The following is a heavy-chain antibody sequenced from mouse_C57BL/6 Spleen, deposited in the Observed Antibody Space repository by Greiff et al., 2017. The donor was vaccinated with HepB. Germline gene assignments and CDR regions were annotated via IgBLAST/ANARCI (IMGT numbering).Heavy chain of an antibody. V-gene: IGHV1-26*01. CDR1: GYTFTDYY. D-gene: IGHD1-1*01. J-gene: IGHJ3*01. CDR3: EGYTYYGRRSVWFAY. Sequence: EVQLQQSGPELVKPGASVKISCKASGYTFTDYYMNWVKQSPGKSLEWIGDINPNNGGTSYNQKFKGKATLTVDKSSSTAYMELRSLTSEDSAVSYCEGYTYYGRRSVWFAYWGQGTLVTVSA. CDR2: INPNNGGT.